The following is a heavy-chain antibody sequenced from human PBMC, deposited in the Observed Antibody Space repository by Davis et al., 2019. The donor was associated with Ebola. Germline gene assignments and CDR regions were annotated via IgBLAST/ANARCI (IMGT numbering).Heavy chain of an antibody. CDR2: IYYSGST. D-gene: IGHD1-14*01. J-gene: IGHJ6*02. Sequence: MPSETLSLTCTVSGGSISSGGYYWSWIRQHPGKGLEWIGYIYYSGSTYYNPSLKSRVTISVDTSKNQFSLKLSSVTAADTAVYYCASINHIYYYGMDVWGQGTTVTVSS. V-gene: IGHV4-31*03. CDR3: ASINHIYYYGMDV. CDR1: GGSISSGGYY.